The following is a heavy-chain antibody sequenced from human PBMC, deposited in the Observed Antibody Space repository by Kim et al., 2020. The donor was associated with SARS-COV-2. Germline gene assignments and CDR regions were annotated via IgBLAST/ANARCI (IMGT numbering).Heavy chain of an antibody. J-gene: IGHJ4*02. Sequence: GGSLRLSCAVSGITFSTYAMSWVRQAPGKGLHWVSVVSASGYNTYYADSVKGRFAISRDNSKNTLYLQMNSLRAEDTAIYYCTAYDSERNYWGQGTLVTVSS. CDR2: VSASGYNT. CDR3: TAYDSERNY. D-gene: IGHD3-10*01. V-gene: IGHV3-23*01. CDR1: GITFSTYA.